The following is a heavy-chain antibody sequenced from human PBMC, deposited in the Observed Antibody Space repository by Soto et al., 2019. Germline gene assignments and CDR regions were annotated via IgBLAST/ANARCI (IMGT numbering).Heavy chain of an antibody. D-gene: IGHD3-22*01. V-gene: IGHV4-31*03. CDR1: GGSISSGGYY. J-gene: IGHJ3*02. Sequence: SETLSLTCTVSGGSISSGGYYWSWIRQHPGKGLEWIGYIYYSGSTYYNPSLKSRVTISVDTSKNQFSLKLSSVTAADTAVYYCARVSMIVVVRSPPDAFDIWGQGTIVTVSS. CDR3: ARVSMIVVVRSPPDAFDI. CDR2: IYYSGST.